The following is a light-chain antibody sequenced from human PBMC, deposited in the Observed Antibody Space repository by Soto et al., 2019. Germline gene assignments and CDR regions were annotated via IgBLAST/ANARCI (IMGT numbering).Light chain of an antibody. J-gene: IGLJ1*01. V-gene: IGLV2-8*01. CDR3: SSYAGSSTYV. CDR1: SSDVGGYNY. CDR2: EVS. Sequence: QSALTQPPSASGSPEQSVTISCTGTSSDVGGYNYVSWYQQHPGKAPKLMIYEVSKRPSGVPDRFSGSKSGNTASLTVSGLQAEDEADYYCSSYAGSSTYVFGTGTKLTVL.